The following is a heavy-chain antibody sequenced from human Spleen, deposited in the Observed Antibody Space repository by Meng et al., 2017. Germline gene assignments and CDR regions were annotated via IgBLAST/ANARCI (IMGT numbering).Heavy chain of an antibody. J-gene: IGHJ4*02. Sequence: SETLSLTCTVSDDSISSSTYYWGWIRQSPGKGLEWIGTIYYSGSTYYNPSLKSRVTMSVDTSTNQFSLKLTSVTAADTAVYYCARVNRGDFGSGTYIFDYWGQGTLVTVSS. CDR3: ARVNRGDFGSGTYIFDY. CDR1: DDSISSSTYY. V-gene: IGHV4-39*07. D-gene: IGHD3-10*01. CDR2: IYYSGST.